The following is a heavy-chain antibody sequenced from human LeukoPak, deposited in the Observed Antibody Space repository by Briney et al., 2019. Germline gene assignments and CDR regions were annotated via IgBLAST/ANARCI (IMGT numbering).Heavy chain of an antibody. J-gene: IGHJ4*02. V-gene: IGHV4-4*07. CDR3: AREYGDFDY. D-gene: IGHD4-17*01. CDR1: GGSISSYY. Sequence: SETLSLTCTVSGGSISSYYWSWIRQPAGKGLEWIGRIDASRRTNYNPSLKSRVTMSVDTSKKQFSLKVNSVTAADTAVYYCAREYGDFDYWGQGTLVTVSS. CDR2: IDASRRT.